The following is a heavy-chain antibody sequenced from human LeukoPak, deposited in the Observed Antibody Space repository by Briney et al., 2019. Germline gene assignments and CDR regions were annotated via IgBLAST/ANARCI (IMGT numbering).Heavy chain of an antibody. D-gene: IGHD5-18*01. CDR3: AKESRGYSYGYGFDY. CDR1: GFTFSSYG. Sequence: GGSLRLSCAASGFTFSSYGMHWVRQAPGKRLEWVAVIWYDGSNKYYADSVKGRFTISRDNSKNTLYLQMNSLRAEDTAVYYCAKESRGYSYGYGFDYWGQGTLVTVSS. V-gene: IGHV3-33*06. J-gene: IGHJ4*02. CDR2: IWYDGSNK.